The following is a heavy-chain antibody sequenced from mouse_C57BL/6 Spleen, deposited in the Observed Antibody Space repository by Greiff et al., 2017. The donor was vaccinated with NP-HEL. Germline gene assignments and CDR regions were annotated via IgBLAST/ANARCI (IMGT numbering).Heavy chain of an antibody. D-gene: IGHD1-1*01. V-gene: IGHV1-54*01. CDR3: ASGYGSSSDY. CDR1: GYAFTNYL. CDR2: INPGSGGT. Sequence: VQLQQSGAELVRPGTSVKVSCKASGYAFTNYLIEWVKQRPGQGLEWIGVINPGSGGTNYNEKFKGKATLTADKSSSTAYMQLSSLTSEDSAVYFCASGYGSSSDYWGQGTTLTVSS. J-gene: IGHJ2*01.